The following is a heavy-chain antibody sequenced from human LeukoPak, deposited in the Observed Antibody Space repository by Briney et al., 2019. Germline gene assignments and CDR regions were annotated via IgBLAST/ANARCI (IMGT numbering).Heavy chain of an antibody. CDR2: IRYDGSNK. D-gene: IGHD6-13*01. CDR1: GFTFNSYG. J-gene: IGHJ6*03. CDR3: AKDHKQQLVRDYYYYMDV. Sequence: GGSLRLSCAASGFTFNSYGMHWVRQAPGKGLEWVAFIRYDGSNKYYADSVKGRFTISRDNSKNTLYLQMNSLRAEDTAVYYCAKDHKQQLVRDYYYYMDVWGKGTTATISS. V-gene: IGHV3-30*02.